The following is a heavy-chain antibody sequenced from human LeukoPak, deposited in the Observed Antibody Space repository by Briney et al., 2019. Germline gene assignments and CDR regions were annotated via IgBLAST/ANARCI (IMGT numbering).Heavy chain of an antibody. CDR2: ISGRNGST. CDR1: GYTFINYG. J-gene: IGHJ4*02. Sequence: ASVKVSCKASGYTFINYGISWVRQAPGQGFEWIGWISGRNGSTDYAQSVQDRVIMTTDTMTNTVYMELRSLTSSDTAVYYCARDNKGDYWGQGTLVTVSS. CDR3: ARDNKGDY. D-gene: IGHD2/OR15-2a*01. V-gene: IGHV1-18*01.